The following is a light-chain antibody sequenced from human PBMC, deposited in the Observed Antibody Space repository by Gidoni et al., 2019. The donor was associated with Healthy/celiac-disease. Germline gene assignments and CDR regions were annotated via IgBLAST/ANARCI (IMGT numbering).Light chain of an antibody. CDR3: CSYAGSYTWV. V-gene: IGLV2-11*01. J-gene: IGLJ3*02. CDR1: SSDGGGYDY. CDR2: DVS. Sequence: QSALTQPRSAYRSPGQSVTISCTGTSSDGGGYDYVSWYRQHPGKAPKVMIYDVSKRPSGVPARLSGSKSGHTASLTISGLQAEDEADYYCCSYAGSYTWVFGGGTKLTVL.